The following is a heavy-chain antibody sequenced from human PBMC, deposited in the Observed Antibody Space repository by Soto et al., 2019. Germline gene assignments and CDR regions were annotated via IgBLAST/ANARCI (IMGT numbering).Heavy chain of an antibody. CDR2: ISYDGSNK. J-gene: IGHJ6*02. D-gene: IGHD1-26*01. CDR1: GFPFSSYS. Sequence: PGGSLRLSCAASGFPFSSYSMHWVRQAPGKGLECVSVISYDGSNKYYADSVKGRFTISRDNSKNTLYLQMNSLRAEDTAVYYCARDGSPYYYYYGMDVWGQGTTVNVSS. V-gene: IGHV3-30-3*01. CDR3: ARDGSPYYYYYGMDV.